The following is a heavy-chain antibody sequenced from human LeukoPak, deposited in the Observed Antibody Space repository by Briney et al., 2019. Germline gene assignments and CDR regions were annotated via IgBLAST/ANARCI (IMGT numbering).Heavy chain of an antibody. Sequence: SETLSLTCAVYGGSFSGYYWSLIRQPPGKGLEWIGEINHSGSTNYNPSLKSRVTISVDTSKNQFSLKLSSVTAADTAVYYCAREGGPSSGWYIDYWGQGTLVTVSS. D-gene: IGHD6-19*01. CDR3: AREGGPSSGWYIDY. CDR2: INHSGST. V-gene: IGHV4-34*01. J-gene: IGHJ4*02. CDR1: GGSFSGYY.